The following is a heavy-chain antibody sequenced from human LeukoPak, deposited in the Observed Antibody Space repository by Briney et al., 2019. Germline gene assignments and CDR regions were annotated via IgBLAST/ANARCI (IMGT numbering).Heavy chain of an antibody. V-gene: IGHV4-34*01. CDR1: GGSFSGYC. J-gene: IGHJ4*02. CDR2: INHSGST. Sequence: PSETLSLTCAVYGGSFSGYCWSWIRQPPGKGLEWIGEINHSGSTNYNPSLKSRVTISVDTSKNQFSLKLSSVTAADTAVYYCARVRNTQAARYYFDDWGQGTLVTVSS. CDR3: ARVRNTQAARYYFDD. D-gene: IGHD3-9*01.